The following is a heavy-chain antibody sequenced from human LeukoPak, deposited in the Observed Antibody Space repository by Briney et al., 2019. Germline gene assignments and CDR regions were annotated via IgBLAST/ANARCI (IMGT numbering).Heavy chain of an antibody. CDR2: IYYSGST. CDR1: GGAISSYY. CDR3: ARRAKWDWFFDF. Sequence: SETLSLTCAVSGGAISSYYWSSIRQPPRKRLERIGYIYYSGSTNYNPSLKSRVTISVDTSNNHFSLKVSSVTAADTAVYYCARRAKWDWFFDFWGQGTLVTVSS. D-gene: IGHD1-26*01. J-gene: IGHJ4*02. V-gene: IGHV4-59*08.